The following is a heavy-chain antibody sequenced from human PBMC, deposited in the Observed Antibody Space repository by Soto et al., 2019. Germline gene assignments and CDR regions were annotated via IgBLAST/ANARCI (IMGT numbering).Heavy chain of an antibody. D-gene: IGHD6-13*01. CDR1: GGSFSGSY. J-gene: IGHJ4*02. Sequence: SETLSLTCAVYGGSFSGSYWSWICQPPGKGLEWIGEINHSGSTNYNPSLKSRVTISVDTSKNQVSLKLSSVTAADTALYYCGRGSSWYSFDYWGQGTLVTVSS. CDR3: GRGSSWYSFDY. CDR2: INHSGST. V-gene: IGHV4-34*01.